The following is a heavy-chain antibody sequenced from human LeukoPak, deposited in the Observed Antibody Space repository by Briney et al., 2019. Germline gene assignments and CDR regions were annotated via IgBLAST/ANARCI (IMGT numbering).Heavy chain of an antibody. CDR1: GFTFSSYA. J-gene: IGHJ4*02. D-gene: IGHD3-10*01. CDR2: ISKDGNNE. CDR3: AREAYYGSGRSRQPSPV. Sequence: GGSLRLSCAASGFTFSSYAMYWVRQAPGKGLEWVALISKDGNNEDHADSVKGRFTISRDNSKDTLYLQMRGLRPDDTAVYYCAREAYYGSGRSRQPSPVWGQGLLVTVSS. V-gene: IGHV3-30*15.